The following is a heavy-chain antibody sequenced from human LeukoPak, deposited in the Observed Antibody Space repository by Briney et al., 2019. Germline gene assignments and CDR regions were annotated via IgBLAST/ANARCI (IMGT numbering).Heavy chain of an antibody. CDR1: GGSISSYY. CDR2: IYYSGST. V-gene: IGHV4-59*08. D-gene: IGHD6-19*01. CDR3: ARRDSSGWYYFDY. J-gene: IGHJ4*02. Sequence: SEALSLTCTVSGGSISSYYWSWIRQPPGKGLEWIGYIYYSGSTNYNPSLKSRVTISVDTSKNQFSLKLSSVTAADTAVYYCARRDSSGWYYFDYWGQGTLVTVSS.